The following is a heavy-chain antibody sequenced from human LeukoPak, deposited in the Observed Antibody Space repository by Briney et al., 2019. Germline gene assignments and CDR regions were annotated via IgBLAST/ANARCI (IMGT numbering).Heavy chain of an antibody. CDR2: SSSSGSTK. D-gene: IGHD3-22*01. J-gene: IGHJ3*02. CDR1: GFSFSDYY. Sequence: GGSLRLSCAASGFSFSDYYMNWIRQAPGKGLEWVSYSSSSGSTKYYADSVKGRFTISRDNAKNSLSLQMNSLRAEDTAVYYCARAIHYDSSGSYTGGAFDIWGQGTMVTVSS. CDR3: ARAIHYDSSGSYTGGAFDI. V-gene: IGHV3-11*04.